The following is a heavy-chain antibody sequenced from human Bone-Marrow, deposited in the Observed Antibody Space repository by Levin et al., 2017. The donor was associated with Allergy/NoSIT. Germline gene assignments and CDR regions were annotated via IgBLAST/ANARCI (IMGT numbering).Heavy chain of an antibody. CDR3: ASHPYVPDSGYVFSFDP. J-gene: IGHJ5*02. V-gene: IGHV4-59*01. CDR2: IYYSGST. CDR1: GGSISSYY. Sequence: SETLSLTCTVSGGSISSYYWSWIRQPPGKGLEWIGYIYYSGSTNYNPSLKSRVTISVDTSKNQFSLKLSSVTAADTAVYYCASHPYVPDSGYVFSFDPWGQGTLVTVSS. D-gene: IGHD5-12*01.